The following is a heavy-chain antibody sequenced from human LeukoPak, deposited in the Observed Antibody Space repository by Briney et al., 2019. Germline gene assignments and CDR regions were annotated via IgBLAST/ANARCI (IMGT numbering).Heavy chain of an antibody. D-gene: IGHD2-15*01. CDR2: IYYSGST. CDR1: GGSISSSSYY. Sequence: TSETLSLTCTVSGGSISSSSYYWGRLRQPPGKGLEWIGSIYYSGSTYYNPSLKIRVTISVDTSKNQFSLKLSSVTAADTAVYYCATRSVVVAARGIDYWGQGTLVTVSS. CDR3: ATRSVVVAARGIDY. J-gene: IGHJ4*02. V-gene: IGHV4-39*01.